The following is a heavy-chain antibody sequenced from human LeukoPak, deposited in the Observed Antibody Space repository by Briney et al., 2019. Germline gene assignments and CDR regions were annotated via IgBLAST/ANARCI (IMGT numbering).Heavy chain of an antibody. J-gene: IGHJ3*02. CDR3: ASITPESDAFDI. CDR2: IYHSGSTY. V-gene: IGHV4-30-4*08. Sequence: SQTLSLTCTVSGGSISRGDYYWSWIRQSPGKGLEWIGCIYHSGSTYYYNPSLKSRITISVDTSKNQFSLKLSSVTAADTAVYYCASITPESDAFDIWGQGTMVTVSS. CDR1: GGSISRGDYY. D-gene: IGHD5-24*01.